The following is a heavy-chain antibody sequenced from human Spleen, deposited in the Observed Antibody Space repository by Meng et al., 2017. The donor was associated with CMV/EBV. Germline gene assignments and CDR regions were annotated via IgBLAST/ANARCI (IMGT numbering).Heavy chain of an antibody. Sequence: SVKVSCKASGYTFTGYYMHWVRQAPGQGLEWMGRIIPILSTTKYAQKFQGRVTITADKSTSTVYMELSSLRSEDTAVYYCARQQLVSGGFDIWGQGTMVTVSS. J-gene: IGHJ3*02. CDR1: GYTFTGYY. CDR2: IIPILSTT. V-gene: IGHV1-69*08. CDR3: ARQQLVSGGFDI. D-gene: IGHD6-13*01.